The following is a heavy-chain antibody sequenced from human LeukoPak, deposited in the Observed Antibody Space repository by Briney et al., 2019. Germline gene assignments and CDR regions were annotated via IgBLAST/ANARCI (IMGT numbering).Heavy chain of an antibody. CDR3: ARSGRGTYYYFDL. D-gene: IGHD1-26*01. CDR1: GYSFNRYG. Sequence: ASVRVSCKASGYSFNRYGVSWVRQAPGQGLEWVGWISGSNGNTYYAQSFQGRVTMTTDVSTGTAYMDLRNLGFDDTAVYFRARSGRGTYYYFDLWGQGTLVSVSS. J-gene: IGHJ4*02. CDR2: ISGSNGNT. V-gene: IGHV1-18*01.